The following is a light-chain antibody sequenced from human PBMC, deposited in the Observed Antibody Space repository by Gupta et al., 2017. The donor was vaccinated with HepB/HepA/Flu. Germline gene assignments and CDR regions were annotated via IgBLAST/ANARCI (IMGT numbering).Light chain of an antibody. CDR3: QQYYSYPLT. CDR1: QGISSY. J-gene: IGKJ4*01. Sequence: AIRMTQSPSSFSASTGDRVTITCRASQGISSYLAWYQQKPGKAPKLLIYAASTLQSGVPSRFRGSGYGTDFTLTISCLQAEDFATYYWQQYYSYPLTFGGGTKVEIK. V-gene: IGKV1-8*01. CDR2: AAS.